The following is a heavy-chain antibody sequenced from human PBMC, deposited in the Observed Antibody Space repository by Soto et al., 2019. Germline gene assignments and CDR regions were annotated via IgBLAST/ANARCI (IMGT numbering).Heavy chain of an antibody. Sequence: QVQLVESGGGVVQPGASLRLACAASGFTFRSYAMHWVRQTPRKGLEWVAVIWYDGSKQYYADSVKGRFTIPRDNSNSTIYLEMDALSVEDAAVNYWARDRNYGDNWAQCAWWRQGVVVPASS. CDR3: ARDRNYGDNWAQCAW. D-gene: IGHD4-17*01. V-gene: IGHV3-33*01. CDR2: IWYDGSKQ. CDR1: GFTFRSYA. J-gene: IGHJ4*02.